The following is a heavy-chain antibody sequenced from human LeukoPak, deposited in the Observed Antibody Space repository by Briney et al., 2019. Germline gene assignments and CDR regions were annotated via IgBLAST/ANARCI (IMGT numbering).Heavy chain of an antibody. V-gene: IGHV3-23*01. CDR1: GFTFNNYA. D-gene: IGHD2-2*01. CDR3: ARIATYQPLLAPSSYYLDV. CDR2: ISGSGYNT. Sequence: GGPLRLSCAVSGFTFNNYAMTWVRQAPGKGLEWVSPISGSGYNTYDADAVRGRFAISRDNSKNTLYLQMNSLRADDTAVYYCARIATYQPLLAPSSYYLDVWGKGTTVSVSS. J-gene: IGHJ6*03.